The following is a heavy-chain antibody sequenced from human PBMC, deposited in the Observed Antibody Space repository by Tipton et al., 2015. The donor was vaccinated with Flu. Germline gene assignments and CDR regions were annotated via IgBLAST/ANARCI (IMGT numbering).Heavy chain of an antibody. V-gene: IGHV4-34*01. CDR3: ARHTGDSVRGVIDY. CDR1: GGSFSGYY. Sequence: TLSLTCAVYGGSFSGYYWNWIRQPPGKGLEWIGEINHSGSTNYNPSLKSRVTISIDTSKNQFSLRLSSVTAADTAVYYCARHTGDSVRGVIDYWGQGTLVTVSS. D-gene: IGHD3-10*02. CDR2: INHSGST. J-gene: IGHJ4*02.